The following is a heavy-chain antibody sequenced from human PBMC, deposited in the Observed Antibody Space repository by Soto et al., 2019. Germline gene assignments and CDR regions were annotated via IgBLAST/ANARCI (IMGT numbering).Heavy chain of an antibody. V-gene: IGHV3-66*01. CDR1: GFTVSSNY. J-gene: IGHJ3*02. CDR2: IYSGGST. Sequence: EVQLVESGGGLVQPGGSLRLSCAASGFTVSSNYMSWVRQAPGKGLEWVSVIYSGGSTYYADSVKGRFTISRDNSKNTLYLQMNSLRAEDTAVYYCAGSYGGNSEGAFDIWGQGTMVTVSS. CDR3: AGSYGGNSEGAFDI. D-gene: IGHD4-17*01.